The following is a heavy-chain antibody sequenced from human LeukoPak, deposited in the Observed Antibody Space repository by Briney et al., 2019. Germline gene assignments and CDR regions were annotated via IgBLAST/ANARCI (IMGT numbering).Heavy chain of an antibody. CDR3: ARVDYYDSSGTNYFDY. CDR2: ISTDSNYI. D-gene: IGHD3-22*01. V-gene: IGHV3-21*01. J-gene: IGHJ4*02. Sequence: GGSLRLSCAASEFTFSSYSMNWVRQAPGKGLEWVSSISTDSNYIYYEDSVKGRFTISRDNAKNSLYLQMNSLRAEDTAVYYCARVDYYDSSGTNYFDYWGQGTLVTVSS. CDR1: EFTFSSYS.